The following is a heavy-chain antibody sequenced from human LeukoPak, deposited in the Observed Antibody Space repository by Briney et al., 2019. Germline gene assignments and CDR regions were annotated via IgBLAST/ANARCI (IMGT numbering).Heavy chain of an antibody. CDR3: ARGLLLRGPHYYYYYMDV. CDR1: GGSFSGYY. Sequence: SETLSLTCAVYGGSFSGYYWSWIRQPPGKGLEWIGEINHSGSTNYNPSLKSRVTISVDTSKNQFSLKLSSVTAADTAVYYCARGLLLRGPHYYYYYMDVWGKGTTVIVSS. D-gene: IGHD2-21*02. J-gene: IGHJ6*03. V-gene: IGHV4-34*01. CDR2: INHSGST.